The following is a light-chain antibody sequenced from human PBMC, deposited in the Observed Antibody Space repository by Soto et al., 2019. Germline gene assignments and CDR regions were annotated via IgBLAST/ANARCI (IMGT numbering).Light chain of an antibody. CDR3: QQRSDWLLT. CDR1: HGVSSY. V-gene: IGKV3-11*01. J-gene: IGKJ1*01. Sequence: EIVLTQSPATLSLSPGERATLSCRASHGVSSYFAWYQQTPGQAPRIRIYDASSRATGITPRFGGSGSWTDFNLTISSLEPEDFAVYYGQQRSDWLLTYSRGTEVDIK. CDR2: DAS.